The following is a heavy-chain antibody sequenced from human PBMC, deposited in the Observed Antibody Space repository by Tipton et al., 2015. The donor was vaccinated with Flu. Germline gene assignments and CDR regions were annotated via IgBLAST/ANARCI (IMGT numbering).Heavy chain of an antibody. D-gene: IGHD2-8*02. CDR1: GFTFRNYG. J-gene: IGHJ6*02. Sequence: SLRLSCAASGFTFRNYGMHWVRQGPGKGLEWVAVISKDGSNRYYGESVKGRFTLSRDNSKNILYLQMNSLRTEDTAVYYCAKGLDWWGYYGMDVWGQGTTVTVS. CDR3: AKGLDWWGYYGMDV. CDR2: ISKDGSNR. V-gene: IGHV3-30*18.